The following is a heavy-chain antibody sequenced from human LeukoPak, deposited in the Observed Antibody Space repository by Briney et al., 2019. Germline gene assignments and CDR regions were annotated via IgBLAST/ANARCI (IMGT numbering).Heavy chain of an antibody. V-gene: IGHV6-1*01. CDR2: TYYRSKWYN. CDR3: ARGWGSYYYDSSGYSGWFDP. Sequence: SQTLSLTCAISGDSVSSNSAAWNWIRQSPSRGLEWLGRTYYRSKWYNDYAVSVKSRITINPDTSKNQFSLQLNSVTPEDTAVYYCARGWGSYYYDSSGYSGWFDPWGQGTLVTVSS. D-gene: IGHD3-22*01. CDR1: GDSVSSNSAA. J-gene: IGHJ5*02.